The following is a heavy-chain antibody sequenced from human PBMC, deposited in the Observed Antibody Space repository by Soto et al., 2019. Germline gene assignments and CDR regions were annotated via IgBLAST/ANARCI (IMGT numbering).Heavy chain of an antibody. Sequence: QLVESGGGLVQPGGSLRLSCSASGFTFSESTIYWVRQVPGKGLEAISAVSTSGRSTYYADSVKDRFRISRDNSTNTIYLQMGSLRPEDTARYYCVKQAHGLDGVAFDYWGRGTQVTVAS. V-gene: IGHV3-64D*06. J-gene: IGHJ4*01. CDR1: GFTFSEST. D-gene: IGHD2-15*01. CDR2: VSTSGRST. CDR3: VKQAHGLDGVAFDY.